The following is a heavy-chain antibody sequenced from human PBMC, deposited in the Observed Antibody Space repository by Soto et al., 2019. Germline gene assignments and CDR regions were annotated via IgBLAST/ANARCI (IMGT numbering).Heavy chain of an antibody. J-gene: IGHJ4*02. CDR2: IWYDGSNK. D-gene: IGHD2-15*01. Sequence: QVQLVESGGGVVQPGRSLRLSCAASGFTFSSYGMHWVRQAPGKGLEWVAVIWYDGSNKYYADSVKGRFTISRDNSKNTPYLQMNSLRAEDTAVYYCARDLGYCSGGSCYDYLDYWGQGTLVTVSS. V-gene: IGHV3-33*01. CDR1: GFTFSSYG. CDR3: ARDLGYCSGGSCYDYLDY.